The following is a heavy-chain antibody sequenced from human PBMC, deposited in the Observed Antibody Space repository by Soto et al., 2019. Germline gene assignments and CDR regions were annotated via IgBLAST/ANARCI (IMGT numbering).Heavy chain of an antibody. Sequence: EVQLVESGGGLVKPGGSLRLSCAASGFTFSSYSMNWVRQAPGKGLEWVSSISSSSSYIYYADSVKGRFTTSRDNAKNSLYLQMNSLRAEDTAVYYCARDLDYYDSSGYSDYWGQGTLVTVSS. J-gene: IGHJ4*02. CDR3: ARDLDYYDSSGYSDY. CDR1: GFTFSSYS. D-gene: IGHD3-22*01. CDR2: ISSSSSYI. V-gene: IGHV3-21*01.